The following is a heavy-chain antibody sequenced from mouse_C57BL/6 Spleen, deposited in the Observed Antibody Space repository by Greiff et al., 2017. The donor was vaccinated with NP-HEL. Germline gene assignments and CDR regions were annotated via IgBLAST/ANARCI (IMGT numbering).Heavy chain of an antibody. Sequence: EVKLVESGGGLVQPGGSLSLSCAASGFTFTDYYMSWVRQPPGKALEWLGFIRNKANGYTTEYSASVKGRFTISRDNSPSILYLQMNALRAEDSATYYCAGGWLLKFDYWGQGTTLTVSS. D-gene: IGHD2-3*01. J-gene: IGHJ2*01. CDR1: GFTFTDYY. CDR3: AGGWLLKFDY. CDR2: IRNKANGYTT. V-gene: IGHV7-3*01.